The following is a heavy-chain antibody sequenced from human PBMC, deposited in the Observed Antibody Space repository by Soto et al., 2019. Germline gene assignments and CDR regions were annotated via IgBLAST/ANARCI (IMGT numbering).Heavy chain of an antibody. J-gene: IGHJ5*02. CDR3: ARHWHYYDSSGYYSLRANWFDP. CDR1: GGSISSSSYY. D-gene: IGHD3-22*01. V-gene: IGHV4-39*01. Sequence: KASETLSLTCTVSGGSISSSSYYWGWIRQPPGKGLEWIGSIYYSGSTYYNPSLKSRVTISVDTSKNQFSLKLSSVTAADTAVYYCARHWHYYDSSGYYSLRANWFDPWGQGTLVTVSS. CDR2: IYYSGST.